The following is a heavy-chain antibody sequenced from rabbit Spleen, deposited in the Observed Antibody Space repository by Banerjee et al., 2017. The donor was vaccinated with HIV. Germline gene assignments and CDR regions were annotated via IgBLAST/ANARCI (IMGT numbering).Heavy chain of an antibody. CDR3: ARDLASVVGWNFNL. CDR1: GFSFSNKAV. V-gene: IGHV1S45*01. D-gene: IGHD3-1*01. CDR2: INAVTGKA. Sequence: QEQLVESGGGLVKPEGSLKLSCTASGFSFSNKAVMCWVRQAPGKGLQWIACINAVTGKAVYATWANGRFTISRTSSTTVTLQMTSLTAADTATYFCARDLASVVGWNFNLWGPGTLVTVS. J-gene: IGHJ4*01.